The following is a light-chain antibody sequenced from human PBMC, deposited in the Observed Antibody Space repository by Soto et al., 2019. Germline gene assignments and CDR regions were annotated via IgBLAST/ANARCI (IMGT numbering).Light chain of an antibody. CDR1: QSVSSSY. Sequence: EIVLTQSPGTLSFSPGERSTLSCRSRQSVSSSYLAWYQQKPGQAPRLLIYGASSRATGIPDRFSGSGSGTDFTLTISRLEPEDFAVYYCQQYGSSPQTFGQGTKVDIK. V-gene: IGKV3-20*01. J-gene: IGKJ1*01. CDR3: QQYGSSPQT. CDR2: GAS.